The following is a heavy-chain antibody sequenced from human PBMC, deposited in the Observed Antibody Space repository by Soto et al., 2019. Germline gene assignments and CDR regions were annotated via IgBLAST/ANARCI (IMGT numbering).Heavy chain of an antibody. D-gene: IGHD3-10*01. CDR1: GFSLTTCRMG. V-gene: IGHV2-26*01. CDR2: IFSDAER. CDR3: VRMNAESYSSYYAMDV. Sequence: SGPTLVNPTETLTLTCKVSGFSLTTCRMGVSWIRQPPGKALEWLAHIFSDAERSYSRSLQGRLTVSKVGSGSHVVLTMTNMDPVDTGTYFCVRMNAESYSSYYAMDVWGQGTTVTVSS. J-gene: IGHJ6*02.